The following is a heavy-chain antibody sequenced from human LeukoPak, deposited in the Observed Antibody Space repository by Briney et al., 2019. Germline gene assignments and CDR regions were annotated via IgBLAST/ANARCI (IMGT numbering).Heavy chain of an antibody. CDR1: GGTFCSYA. CDR2: IIPIFGTA. Sequence: SVKVSCKASGGTFCSYAISWVRQAPGQGLEWMGGIIPIFGTANYAQKFQGRVTITTDESTSTAYMELSSLRSEDTAVYYCARGATVTTFSFDYWGQGTLVTVSS. CDR3: ARGATVTTFSFDY. V-gene: IGHV1-69*05. J-gene: IGHJ4*02. D-gene: IGHD4-11*01.